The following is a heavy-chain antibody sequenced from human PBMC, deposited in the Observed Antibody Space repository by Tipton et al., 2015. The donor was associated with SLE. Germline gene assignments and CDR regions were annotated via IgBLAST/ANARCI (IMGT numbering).Heavy chain of an antibody. V-gene: IGHV3-48*03. Sequence: SLRLSCAASGFTFSSYEMNWVRQAPGKGLEWVSYISSSGSTIYYADSVKGRFTISRDNAKNSLYLQMNSLRAEDTAVYYCARGYCGSTTCSFDYWGQGTLVTVSS. CDR2: ISSSGSTI. CDR3: ARGYCGSTTCSFDY. CDR1: GFTFSSYE. J-gene: IGHJ4*02. D-gene: IGHD2-2*01.